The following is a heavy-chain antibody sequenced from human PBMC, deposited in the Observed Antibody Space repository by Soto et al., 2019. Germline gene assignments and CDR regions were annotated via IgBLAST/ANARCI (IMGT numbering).Heavy chain of an antibody. V-gene: IGHV3-23*01. CDR3: AADYLRHNSLNGHYYSYGMDV. Sequence: PGGSLRLSCAASGITFSTYAMSWVRRAPGKGLEWVSTIGSNGADKQYADFVKGRFTVSRDSSKSTLSLQMNSLRAEDTAVYYCAADYLRHNSLNGHYYSYGMDVWGQGTTVTVSS. CDR2: IGSNGADK. D-gene: IGHD4-17*01. CDR1: GITFSTYA. J-gene: IGHJ6*02.